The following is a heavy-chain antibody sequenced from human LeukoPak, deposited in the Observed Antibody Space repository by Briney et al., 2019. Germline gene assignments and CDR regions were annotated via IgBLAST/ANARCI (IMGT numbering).Heavy chain of an antibody. CDR2: IYYSGST. J-gene: IGHJ4*02. V-gene: IGHV4-39*01. Sequence: SETLSLTCTVSGGSISSSSYYWGWIRQPPGKGLEWVGSIYYSGSTYYNPSLKSRVTISVDTSKNQFSLKLSSVTAADTAVYYCASAYGDYVSCFDYWGQGTLVTVSS. D-gene: IGHD4-17*01. CDR3: ASAYGDYVSCFDY. CDR1: GGSISSSSYY.